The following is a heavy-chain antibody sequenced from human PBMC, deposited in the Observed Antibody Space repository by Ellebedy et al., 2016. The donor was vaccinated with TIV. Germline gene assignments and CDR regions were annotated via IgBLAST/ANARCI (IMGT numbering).Heavy chain of an antibody. V-gene: IGHV3-48*01. CDR2: ISSSSRTT. J-gene: IGHJ4*02. CDR3: ARGFLTTLVTGPIDS. D-gene: IGHD2-21*02. CDR1: GFNLGTYA. Sequence: GESLKISXVASGFNLGTYAMKWVRQAPGKGLEWIAYISSSSRTTYYADSVKGRFTISRDNGKNSLYLQMNGLRVDDSAVYYCARGFLTTLVTGPIDSWGQGTLVTVSS.